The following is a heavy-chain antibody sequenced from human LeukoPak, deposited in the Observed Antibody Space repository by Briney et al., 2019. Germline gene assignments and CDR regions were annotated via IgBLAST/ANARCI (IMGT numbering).Heavy chain of an antibody. Sequence: SETLSLTCAVYGGSFSGYYWSWIRQPPGKGLEWIGEINHSGSTNYNPSLKSRVTISVDTSKNQFSLKLSSVTAADTAVYYCARHGARWLVRYYYMDVWGKGTTVTISS. V-gene: IGHV4-34*01. D-gene: IGHD6-19*01. J-gene: IGHJ6*03. CDR3: ARHGARWLVRYYYMDV. CDR2: INHSGST. CDR1: GGSFSGYY.